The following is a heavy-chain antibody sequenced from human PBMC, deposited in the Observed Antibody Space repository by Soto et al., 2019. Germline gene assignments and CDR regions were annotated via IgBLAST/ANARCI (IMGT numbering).Heavy chain of an antibody. CDR2: ISAYNGNT. J-gene: IGHJ4*02. CDR3: ARDPPAPRRPKLYGDYVPFDY. CDR1: GYTFTSYG. Sequence: ASVKVSCKASGYTFTSYGISWVRQAPGQGLEWMGWISAYNGNTNYAQKLQGRVIMTTDTSTSTAYMELRSLRSDDTAVYYCARDPPAPRRPKLYGDYVPFDYWGQGTLVTVSS. D-gene: IGHD4-17*01. V-gene: IGHV1-18*04.